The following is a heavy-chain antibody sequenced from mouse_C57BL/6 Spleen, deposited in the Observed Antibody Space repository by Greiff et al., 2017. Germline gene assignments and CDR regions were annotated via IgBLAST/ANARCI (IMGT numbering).Heavy chain of an antibody. CDR1: GFTFTDYY. CDR2: IRNKANGYTT. CDR3: ARSPRDGYYDFDY. D-gene: IGHD2-3*01. Sequence: EVHLVESGGGLVQPGGSLSLSCAASGFTFTDYYMSWVRQPPGKALEWLGFIRNKANGYTTEYSASVKGRFTISRDNSQSILYLQMNALRAEDSATYYCARSPRDGYYDFDYWGQGTTLTVSS. J-gene: IGHJ2*01. V-gene: IGHV7-3*01.